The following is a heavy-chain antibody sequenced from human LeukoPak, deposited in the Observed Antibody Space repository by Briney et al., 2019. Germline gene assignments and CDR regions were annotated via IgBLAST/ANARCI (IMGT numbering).Heavy chain of an antibody. D-gene: IGHD2-8*01. V-gene: IGHV3-48*01. Sequence: GGSLRLSCTASGFTFNTYNMNWVRQAPGKGLEWVSYISSGSNIIYYSDSVKGRFTISRDNAKNSLYLQMNSLRAEDTAVYYCARNGPKWPRQRWRGGSFDYWGQGTLVTASS. J-gene: IGHJ4*02. CDR1: GFTFNTYN. CDR3: ARNGPKWPRQRWRGGSFDY. CDR2: ISSGSNII.